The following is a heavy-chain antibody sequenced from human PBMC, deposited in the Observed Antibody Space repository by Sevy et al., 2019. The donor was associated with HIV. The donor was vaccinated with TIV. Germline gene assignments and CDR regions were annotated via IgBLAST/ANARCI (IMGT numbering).Heavy chain of an antibody. Sequence: SETLSLTCSVSGGSGGSISDYYWSWIRQPPGKGLEWIGYINYSRSTKFNPSLKSRVTISVDKSKIQFSLKLTSVTAADTAVYYCARGGTSLFAPWGQGTLVTVSS. CDR3: ARGGTSLFAP. J-gene: IGHJ5*02. V-gene: IGHV4-59*01. CDR2: INYSRST. CDR1: GGSGGSISDYY. D-gene: IGHD2-15*01.